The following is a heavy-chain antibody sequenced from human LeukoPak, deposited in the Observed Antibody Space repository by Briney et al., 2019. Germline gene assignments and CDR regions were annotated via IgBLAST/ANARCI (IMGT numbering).Heavy chain of an antibody. D-gene: IGHD6-13*01. Sequence: PGGSLRLSCAASGFTFSSYAMSWVRQAPGKGLEWVSAISGSAGSTYYADSVKGRFTISRDNSKNTLYLQMNSLRAEDTAVYYCAKVTAAAALLEYFQHWGQGTLVTVSS. CDR3: AKVTAAAALLEYFQH. CDR2: ISGSAGST. V-gene: IGHV3-23*01. J-gene: IGHJ1*01. CDR1: GFTFSSYA.